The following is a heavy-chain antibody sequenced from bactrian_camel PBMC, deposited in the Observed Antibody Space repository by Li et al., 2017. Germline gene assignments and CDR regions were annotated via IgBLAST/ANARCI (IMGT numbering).Heavy chain of an antibody. CDR3: GIDPSRGSCYGPRRRSFTY. Sequence: HVQLVESGGGSVQTGGSLRLSCAASGYSFSYAFSRSCMGWFRQAPGKEREWVAGTDSGGSTSYADSVQGRFTISKDNAKNTLYLQLNSLKPEDTAMYYCGIDPSRGSCYGPRRRSFTYWGQGTQVTVS. D-gene: IGHD5*01. CDR2: TDSGGST. J-gene: IGHJ4*01. V-gene: IGHV3S53*01. CDR1: GYSFSYAFSRSC.